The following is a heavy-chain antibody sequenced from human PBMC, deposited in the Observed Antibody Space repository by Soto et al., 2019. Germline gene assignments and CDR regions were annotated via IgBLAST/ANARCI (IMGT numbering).Heavy chain of an antibody. J-gene: IGHJ4*02. CDR2: ISVNSGNT. Sequence: QVQLVQSGAEVKKPGASVKVSCKASGDTFASYGISWVRQAPGQGLEWMGWISVNSGNTNYAQNLQGRVTMTTDTSTTTVFMELRSLRSDDTAVYYCAGGIRVGQGFHYWGEGTLVTVSS. D-gene: IGHD2-2*01. CDR1: GDTFASYG. CDR3: AGGIRVGQGFHY. V-gene: IGHV1-18*01.